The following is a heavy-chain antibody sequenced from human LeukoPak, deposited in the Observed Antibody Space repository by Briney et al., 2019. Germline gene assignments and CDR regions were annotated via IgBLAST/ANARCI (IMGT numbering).Heavy chain of an antibody. Sequence: GGSLRLSCAASGFTFSSYSMNWIRQAPGKGLEWVSIIYAGGSTYYADSVKGRFTISRDSSKNTLYLQMNSLRAEDTAVYYCARALSYGSGSYPMHWGRGTLVTVSS. CDR1: GFTFSSYS. CDR2: IYAGGST. J-gene: IGHJ1*01. D-gene: IGHD3-10*01. V-gene: IGHV3-53*01. CDR3: ARALSYGSGSYPMH.